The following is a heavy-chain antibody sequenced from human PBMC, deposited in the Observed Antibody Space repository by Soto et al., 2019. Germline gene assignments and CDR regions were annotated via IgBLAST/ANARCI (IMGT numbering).Heavy chain of an antibody. CDR3: AKDPYVVVPAAIGSGRFDP. Sequence: SLRLSCAASGFTFSSYAMSWVRQAPGKWLEWVSAISSSGGSTYYADSVKGRFTISRDNSKNTLYLQMNSLRAEDTAVYYCAKDPYVVVPAAIGSGRFDPWGQGTLVTFSS. CDR2: ISSSGGST. D-gene: IGHD2-2*02. J-gene: IGHJ5*02. CDR1: GFTFSSYA. V-gene: IGHV3-23*01.